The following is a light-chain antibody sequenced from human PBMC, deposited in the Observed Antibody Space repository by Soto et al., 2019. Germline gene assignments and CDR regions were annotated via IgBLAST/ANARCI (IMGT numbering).Light chain of an antibody. J-gene: IGKJ2*01. Sequence: EIVMTQSPATLSLSPGERAALSCRASQSINSELAWYQQKPGQPPRLLIYGASTRATGVPARFTGSESGSEFTLTISGLQSEDFAFYYCQQGHNWPLTFGQGTRLEF. CDR1: QSINSE. CDR2: GAS. CDR3: QQGHNWPLT. V-gene: IGKV3-15*01.